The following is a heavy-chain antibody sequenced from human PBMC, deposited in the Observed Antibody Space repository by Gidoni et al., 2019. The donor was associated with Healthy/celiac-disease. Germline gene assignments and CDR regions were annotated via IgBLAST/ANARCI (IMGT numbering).Heavy chain of an antibody. CDR1: GFTFSSYS. J-gene: IGHJ6*02. CDR3: ARDHMVRGVISYYYDYGMDV. D-gene: IGHD3-10*01. V-gene: IGHV3-48*04. Sequence: EVQLVESGGGLVQPGGSLRLSCAASGFTFSSYSMNWVRQAPGKGLEWVSYISSSSSTIYYADSVKGRFTISRDNAKNSLYLQMNSLRAEDTAVYYCARDHMVRGVISYYYDYGMDVWGQGTTVTVSS. CDR2: ISSSSSTI.